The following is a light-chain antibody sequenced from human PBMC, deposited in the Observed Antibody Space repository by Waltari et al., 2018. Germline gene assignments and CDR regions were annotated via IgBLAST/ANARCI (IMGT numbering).Light chain of an antibody. CDR2: WAS. J-gene: IGKJ1*01. V-gene: IGKV4-1*01. CDR1: QSVLYSSNNKNY. CDR3: QQYYSPVT. Sequence: DIVMTQSPDSLAVPLGERATINCKSSQSVLYSSNNKNYLAWYQQKPGQPPKLLIYWASTRESGVPDRFSGSGSGTDFTLTISSLQAEDVAVYYCQQYYSPVTFGQGTKVEIK.